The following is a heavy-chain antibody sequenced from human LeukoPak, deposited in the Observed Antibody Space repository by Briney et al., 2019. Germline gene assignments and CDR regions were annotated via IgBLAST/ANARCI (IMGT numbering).Heavy chain of an antibody. CDR1: GFTFSSYG. J-gene: IGHJ4*02. V-gene: IGHV3-23*01. Sequence: PGGSLRLSCAASGFTFSSYGMSWVRQAPGKGLEWVSAISGSGGSTYYADSVKGRFTISRDNSKNTLYLQMNSLRAEDTAVYYCAKHYAVLLWFGEFTFDYWGQGTLVTVSS. CDR3: AKHYAVLLWFGEFTFDY. D-gene: IGHD3-10*01. CDR2: ISGSGGST.